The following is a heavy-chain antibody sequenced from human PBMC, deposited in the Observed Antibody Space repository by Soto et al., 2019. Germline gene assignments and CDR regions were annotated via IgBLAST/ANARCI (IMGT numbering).Heavy chain of an antibody. V-gene: IGHV4-38-2*01. CDR1: GYSISSGYY. CDR2: IYHSGST. J-gene: IGHJ3*02. CDR3: ARVLPQPDAFDS. Sequence: SETLSLTCAVSGYSISSGYYWGWIRQPPGKGLEWIGSIYHSGSTYYNPSLKSRVTISVDTSKNQFSLKLSSVTAVDTAVYYCARVLPQPDAFDSWGQGRMVTVSS.